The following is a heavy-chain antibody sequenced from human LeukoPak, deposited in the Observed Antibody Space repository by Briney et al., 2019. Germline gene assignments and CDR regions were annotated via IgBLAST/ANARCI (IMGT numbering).Heavy chain of an antibody. CDR2: INPSGGST. CDR1: GYTFTSYY. J-gene: IGHJ4*02. D-gene: IGHD1-26*01. Sequence: GASVKVSCKASGYTFTSYYMHWVRQAPGQGLEWMGIINPSGGSTSYAQKFQGRVTMTRDMSTSTVYMELSSLRSEDTAVYYCARRSIVGGPFDYRGQGTLVTVSS. CDR3: ARRSIVGGPFDY. V-gene: IGHV1-46*01.